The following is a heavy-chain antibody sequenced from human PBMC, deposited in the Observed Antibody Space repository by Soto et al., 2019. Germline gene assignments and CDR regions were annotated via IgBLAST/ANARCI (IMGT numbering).Heavy chain of an antibody. V-gene: IGHV1-69*12. CDR2: IIPIFGTA. J-gene: IGHJ5*02. Sequence: QVQLVQSGAEVKKPGSSVKVSCKASGGTFSSYAISWVRQAPGQGLEWMGGIIPIFGTANYAQKFQGRVTITADESTRTVYMELSSLRSEDTAVYYCARGGEQWLVPDWFDPWGQGTLVTVSS. CDR1: GGTFSSYA. CDR3: ARGGEQWLVPDWFDP. D-gene: IGHD6-19*01.